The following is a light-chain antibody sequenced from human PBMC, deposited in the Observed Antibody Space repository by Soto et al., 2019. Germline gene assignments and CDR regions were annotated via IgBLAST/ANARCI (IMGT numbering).Light chain of an antibody. Sequence: QSVLTQPASVSGSPGQSIAISCTGTSSDVGGYNYVSWYQQHPGKAPKLMIYDVSSRPSGVSNRFSGSKSGNTASLTFSGLQAGDEADYYCSSYTSSTTEVFGTGTKVTVL. V-gene: IGLV2-14*03. CDR1: SSDVGGYNY. J-gene: IGLJ1*01. CDR3: SSYTSSTTEV. CDR2: DVS.